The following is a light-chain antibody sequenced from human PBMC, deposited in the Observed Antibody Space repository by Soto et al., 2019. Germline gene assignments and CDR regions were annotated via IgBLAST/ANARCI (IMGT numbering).Light chain of an antibody. CDR2: DAS. Sequence: DIQMTQSPSSLSASVGDRVTITCRASQDINIYLAWFQQKPGKAPKFLIYDASTLESGVPSRFSGSGSGPDFTLTISSLQPEDSATYFCQQLNSYPQTFGQGTRLEIK. CDR1: QDINIY. J-gene: IGKJ5*01. CDR3: QQLNSYPQT. V-gene: IGKV1-16*01.